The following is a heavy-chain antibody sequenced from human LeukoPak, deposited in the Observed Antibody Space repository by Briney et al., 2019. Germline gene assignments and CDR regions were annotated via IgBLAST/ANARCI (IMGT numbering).Heavy chain of an antibody. D-gene: IGHD1-1*01. Sequence: PSETLSLTCTVSGGSISSSSYYWGWIRQPPGKGLEWIGSIYYSGSTYYNPSLKSRVTIPVDTSKNQFSLKLSSVTAADTAVYYCAESPLEYFDYWGQGTLVTVSS. CDR2: IYYSGST. CDR1: GGSISSSSYY. V-gene: IGHV4-39*01. CDR3: AESPLEYFDY. J-gene: IGHJ4*02.